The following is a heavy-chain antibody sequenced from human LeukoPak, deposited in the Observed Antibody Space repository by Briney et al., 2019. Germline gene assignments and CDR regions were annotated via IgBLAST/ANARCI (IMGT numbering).Heavy chain of an antibody. CDR3: ARVGISLSVIPYYFDY. CDR2: SENKPNSYST. V-gene: IGHV3-72*01. Sequence: GGSLRLSCAASGFAFSDHYMDWVRQAPGKGPEWVGRSENKPNSYSTEYAASVKGRFTISRDVSRSSLFLQMNSLKTEDTAVYYCARVGISLSVIPYYFDYWGQGTLVTVSS. J-gene: IGHJ4*02. D-gene: IGHD3-3*01. CDR1: GFAFSDHY.